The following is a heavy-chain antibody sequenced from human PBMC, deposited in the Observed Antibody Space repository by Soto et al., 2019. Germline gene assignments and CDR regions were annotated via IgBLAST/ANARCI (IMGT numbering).Heavy chain of an antibody. CDR2: ISYDGENQ. J-gene: IGHJ5*02. CDR3: VSPHSESSNAFDL. CDR1: GFSFSHYA. D-gene: IGHD3-10*01. Sequence: LRLSCAASGFSFSHYAMHWVRQPPGKGLEWVALISYDGENQYFTDSVRGRFTISRDNSKTAVYLEMNNLRLDDTATYYCVSPHSESSNAFDLWGQGTLVTVSS. V-gene: IGHV3-30*04.